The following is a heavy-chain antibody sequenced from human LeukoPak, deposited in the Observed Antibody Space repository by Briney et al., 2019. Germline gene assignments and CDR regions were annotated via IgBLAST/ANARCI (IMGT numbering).Heavy chain of an antibody. Sequence: GGSLRLSCAASGFTFTSFATSWVRQAPGKGLEWVSGISASGGSTYYADSVKGRFTISRDNSKNTLYLQMNSLRAEDTAVYYCAKGFYDNSASGVFDIWGQGTMVTVSS. D-gene: IGHD3-22*01. V-gene: IGHV3-23*01. CDR1: GFTFTSFA. J-gene: IGHJ3*02. CDR2: ISASGGST. CDR3: AKGFYDNSASGVFDI.